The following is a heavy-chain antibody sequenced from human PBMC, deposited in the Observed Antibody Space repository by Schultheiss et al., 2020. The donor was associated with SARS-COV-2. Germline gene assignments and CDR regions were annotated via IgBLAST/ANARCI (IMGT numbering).Heavy chain of an antibody. CDR1: GFTFSSYE. D-gene: IGHD6-19*01. CDR3: AREKHGYSSGWYSVFDY. V-gene: IGHV3-48*03. Sequence: GGSLRLSCAASGFTFSSYEMNWVRQAPGKGLEWVSYISSSGSIIYNADSVKGRFTISRDNAKNSLYLQMNSLRAEDTAAYYCAREKHGYSSGWYSVFDYWGQGTLVTVSS. CDR2: ISSSGSII. J-gene: IGHJ4*02.